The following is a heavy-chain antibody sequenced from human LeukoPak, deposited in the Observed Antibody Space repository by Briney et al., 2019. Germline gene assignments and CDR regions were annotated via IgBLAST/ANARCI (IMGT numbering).Heavy chain of an antibody. J-gene: IGHJ5*02. CDR1: GGSISIYY. Sequence: TSETLSLTCTVSGGSISIYYWTWIRQPPGKGLEWIGYIYYSGSTNYNPSLKSRVTISVDTSKNQFSLKLSSVTAADTAVYYCARDPDGSNWFDPWGQGTLVTVSS. V-gene: IGHV4-59*01. CDR3: ARDPDGSNWFDP. D-gene: IGHD3-10*01. CDR2: IYYSGST.